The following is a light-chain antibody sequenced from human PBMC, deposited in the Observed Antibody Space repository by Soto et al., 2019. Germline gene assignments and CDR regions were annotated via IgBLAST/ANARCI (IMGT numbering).Light chain of an antibody. CDR3: QSYDSSLSGRGV. CDR1: SSNIGAGYD. V-gene: IGLV1-40*01. J-gene: IGLJ2*01. Sequence: QPVLTQPPSVSGAPGQRVTISCTGSSSNIGAGYDVHWYQQLPGTAPKLLIYGNSNRPSGVPDRFSGSKSGTSASLAITGLQAEDEADYYCQSYDSSLSGRGVFGGGTKVTVL. CDR2: GNS.